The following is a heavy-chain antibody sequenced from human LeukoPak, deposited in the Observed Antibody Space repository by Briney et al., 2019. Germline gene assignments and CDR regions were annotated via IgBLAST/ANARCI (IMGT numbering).Heavy chain of an antibody. CDR2: IYYSGST. CDR1: GGSISSYY. D-gene: IGHD3-22*01. Sequence: SETLSLTCTVSGGSISSYYWSWIRQPPGKGLEWIGYIYYSGSTNYNPSLKSRVTISVDTSKNQFSLKLSSVTAADTAVYYCARARPDSGGYYYVPDAFDIWGQGTMVTVSS. J-gene: IGHJ3*02. CDR3: ARARPDSGGYYYVPDAFDI. V-gene: IGHV4-59*01.